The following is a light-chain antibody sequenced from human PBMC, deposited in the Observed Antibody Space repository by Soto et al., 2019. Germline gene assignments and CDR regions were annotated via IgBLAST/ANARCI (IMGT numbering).Light chain of an antibody. V-gene: IGLV3-21*04. CDR3: QVWDSSSDLYV. CDR1: NIGSKS. J-gene: IGLJ1*01. Sequence: SYELTQPPSVSVDPGKAARITCGGNNIGSKSVHWYQQKPGQAPVLVIYYDSDRPSGIPERFSGSNSGNTATLTISRVEAGYEADYYCQVWDSSSDLYVFGTGTKLTVL. CDR2: YDS.